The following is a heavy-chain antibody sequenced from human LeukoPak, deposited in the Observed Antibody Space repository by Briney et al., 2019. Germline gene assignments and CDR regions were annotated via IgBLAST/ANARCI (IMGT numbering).Heavy chain of an antibody. J-gene: IGHJ3*02. CDR3: ARDMARRWNDPTVHAFDI. Sequence: PSETLSLTCTVSGGPISSYYWSWIRQPPGKGLEWIGYIYYSGSTNYNPSLKSRVTISVDTSKNQFSLKLSSVTAADTAVYYCARDMARRWNDPTVHAFDIWGQGTMVTVSS. CDR2: IYYSGST. D-gene: IGHD1-1*01. V-gene: IGHV4-59*01. CDR1: GGPISSYY.